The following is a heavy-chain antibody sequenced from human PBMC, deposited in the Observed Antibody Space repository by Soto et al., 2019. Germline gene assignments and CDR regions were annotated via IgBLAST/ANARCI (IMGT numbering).Heavy chain of an antibody. CDR1: GFIFNSYS. J-gene: IGHJ5*02. CDR2: ISGGGYDR. D-gene: IGHD3-10*01. V-gene: IGHV3-23*01. CDR3: ARESSGWFDP. Sequence: GGSLRLSCAASGFIFNSYSMSWVRQAPGLGLQWVAGISGGGYDRDYPDSVKGRFTVSRDNSKNTVYLQMNSLRAEDTAVYYCARESSGWFDPWGQGTLVTVSS.